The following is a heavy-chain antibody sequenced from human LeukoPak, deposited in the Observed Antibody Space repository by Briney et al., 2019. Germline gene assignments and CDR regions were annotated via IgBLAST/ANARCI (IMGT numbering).Heavy chain of an antibody. J-gene: IGHJ5*02. CDR3: ARSRGDNNWFDP. CDR1: GYNFANYW. Sequence: GKSLKISCKGSGYNFANYWIGWLRQMPGEGLEWMEIIYPGDSDTRYTASFQGQVTISADKSISTAYLQWSSLKASDTAMYYCARSRGDNNWFDPWGQGTLVTVSS. D-gene: IGHD7-27*01. V-gene: IGHV5-51*01. CDR2: IYPGDSDT.